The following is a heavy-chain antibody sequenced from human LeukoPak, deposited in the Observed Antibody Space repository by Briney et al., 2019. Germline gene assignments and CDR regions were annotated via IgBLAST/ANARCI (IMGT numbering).Heavy chain of an antibody. D-gene: IGHD2-8*02. CDR3: ARVGGVSDAFDI. Sequence: GGSLRLSCAASGFTFSSYGMHWVRQAPGKGLVWVSRINTDGSSTSYADSVKGRFTISRDNAKNTLYLQMNSLRAEDTAVYYCARVGGVSDAFDIWGQGTMVTVSS. V-gene: IGHV3-74*01. J-gene: IGHJ3*02. CDR1: GFTFSSYG. CDR2: INTDGSST.